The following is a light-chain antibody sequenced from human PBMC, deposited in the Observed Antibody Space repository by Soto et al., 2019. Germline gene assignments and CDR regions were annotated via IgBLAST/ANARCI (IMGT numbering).Light chain of an antibody. Sequence: DIQMTQSPSTLSASVGDRVTITCRASQSISNKLAWYQQKPGNAPKVLIFDASTLESGVPSRFSGSGSGTEFTLTISSLQPDDFATYYCQQYNSYPITFGQGTRLEI. CDR2: DAS. CDR3: QQYNSYPIT. V-gene: IGKV1-5*01. CDR1: QSISNK. J-gene: IGKJ5*01.